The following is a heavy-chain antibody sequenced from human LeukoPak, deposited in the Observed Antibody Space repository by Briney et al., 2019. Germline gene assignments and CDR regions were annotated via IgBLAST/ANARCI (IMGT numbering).Heavy chain of an antibody. D-gene: IGHD6-19*01. Sequence: GGSLRLSCAASEFTFNSYNMNWVRQAPGKGLEWVSAISGSGGSTYYADSVKGRFTISRDNSKNTLYLQMNSLRAEDTAVYYCAKDQGGWYSLDAFDIWGQGTMVTVSS. J-gene: IGHJ3*02. CDR2: ISGSGGST. V-gene: IGHV3-23*01. CDR3: AKDQGGWYSLDAFDI. CDR1: EFTFNSYN.